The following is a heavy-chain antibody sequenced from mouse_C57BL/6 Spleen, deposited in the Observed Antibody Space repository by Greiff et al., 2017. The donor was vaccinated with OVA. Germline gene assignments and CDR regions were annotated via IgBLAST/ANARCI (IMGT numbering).Heavy chain of an antibody. D-gene: IGHD2-4*01. Sequence: EVQLQESEGGLVQPGSSMKLSCTASGFTFSDYYMAWVRQVPEKGLEWVANINYDGSSTYYLDSLKSRFIISRDNAKNILYLQMSSLKSEDTATYYCARVSYYDYDLAWFAYWGQGTLVTVSA. V-gene: IGHV5-16*01. CDR2: INYDGSST. CDR3: ARVSYYDYDLAWFAY. CDR1: GFTFSDYY. J-gene: IGHJ3*01.